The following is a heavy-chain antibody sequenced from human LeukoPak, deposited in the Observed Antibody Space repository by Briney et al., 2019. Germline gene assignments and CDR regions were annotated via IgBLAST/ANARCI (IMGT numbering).Heavy chain of an antibody. Sequence: PGGSLRLSCAASGFTFSSYAMHWVRQAPGKGLEWVAVISYDGSNKYYADSVKGRFTISRDNSKNTLYLQMNSLRAEDTAVYYCARDPRRYCSSTSCYRYYFDYWGQGTLVTVSS. CDR1: GFTFSSYA. J-gene: IGHJ4*02. V-gene: IGHV3-30-3*01. CDR3: ARDPRRYCSSTSCYRYYFDY. D-gene: IGHD2-2*01. CDR2: ISYDGSNK.